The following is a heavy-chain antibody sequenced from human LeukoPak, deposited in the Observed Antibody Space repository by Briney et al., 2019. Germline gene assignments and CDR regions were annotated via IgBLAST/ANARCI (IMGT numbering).Heavy chain of an antibody. CDR1: GFTFSTYG. J-gene: IGHJ4*02. V-gene: IGHV3-30*18. Sequence: GGSLRLSCVVSGFTFSTYGMHWVRQAPGPGLEWVASISYDGTQRYYADSVKGRFIVSRDNSKNTVYFQMNSVRAEDTAVYFCAQDVTKFCPNGACHPHYWGLGTLVTVSS. CDR2: ISYDGTQR. D-gene: IGHD2-8*01. CDR3: AQDVTKFCPNGACHPHY.